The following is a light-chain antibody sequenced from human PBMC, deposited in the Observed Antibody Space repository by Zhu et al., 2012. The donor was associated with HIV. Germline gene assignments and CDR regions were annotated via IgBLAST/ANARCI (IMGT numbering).Light chain of an antibody. CDR2: DAS. Sequence: EVVMTQSPATLSVSPGERATLSCRASQSVSGNLAWYQQKPGQSPRLLIYDASARATGIPAKFSGSGSGREFTLTISSLQSEDFAVYYCQQYNYWPGTFGPGTKVDF. CDR1: QSVSGN. CDR3: QQYNYWPGT. V-gene: IGKV3-15*01. J-gene: IGKJ3*01.